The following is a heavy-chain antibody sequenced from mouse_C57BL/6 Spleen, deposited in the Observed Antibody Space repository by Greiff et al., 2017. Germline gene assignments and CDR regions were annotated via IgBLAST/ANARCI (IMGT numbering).Heavy chain of an antibody. CDR2: INPGSGGT. V-gene: IGHV1-54*01. Sequence: QVQLQQSGAELVRPGTSVKVSCKASGYAFTNYLIEWVKQRPGQGLEWIGVINPGSGGTNYNEKFKGQATLTADKSSRAAYLQLSSLTSEVSAGYIWARGDYELYAMDDWGTGTTVTVSS. CDR1: GYAFTNYL. J-gene: IGHJ4*01. D-gene: IGHD2-13*01. CDR3: ARGDYELYAMDD.